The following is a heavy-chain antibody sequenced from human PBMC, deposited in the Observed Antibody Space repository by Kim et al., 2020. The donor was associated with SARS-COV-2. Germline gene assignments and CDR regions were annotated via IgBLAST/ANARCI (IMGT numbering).Heavy chain of an antibody. Sequence: GGSLRLSCAASGFSFDDHGMHWVRQAPGKGLEWVSSINWNSGSKGYADSVKGRFPISRDNAKSSLYLLMNSLRVEDTALYYCAKGRDFDWLYFAMDVWGQGATVTVSS. D-gene: IGHD3-9*01. V-gene: IGHV3-9*01. J-gene: IGHJ6*02. CDR1: GFSFDDHG. CDR2: INWNSGSK. CDR3: AKGRDFDWLYFAMDV.